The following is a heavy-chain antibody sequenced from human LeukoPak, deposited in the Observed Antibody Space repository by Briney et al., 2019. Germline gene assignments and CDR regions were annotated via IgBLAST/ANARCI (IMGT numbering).Heavy chain of an antibody. CDR1: GFTFSSYS. Sequence: GGSLRLSCAASGFTFSSYSMNWVRQAPGKGLEWVSSISSSSSYIYYADSVRGRFTISRDNAKNSLYLQMNSLRAEDTAVYYCARDTAHSYGYWFDPWGQGTLVTVSS. J-gene: IGHJ5*02. CDR3: ARDTAHSYGYWFDP. D-gene: IGHD5-18*01. CDR2: ISSSSSYI. V-gene: IGHV3-21*01.